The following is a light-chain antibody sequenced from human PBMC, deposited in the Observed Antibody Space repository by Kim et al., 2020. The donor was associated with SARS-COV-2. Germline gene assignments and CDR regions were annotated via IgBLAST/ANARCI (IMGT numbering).Light chain of an antibody. Sequence: GQSVTSSSTATSRDGGGDKAVAWYQQHPGKARKLGIYEVTKRPAGVSDLFSASKSGNTASLTISGLQTDDEADYYCISYAGNNLWVFGGGTKLTVL. CDR1: SRDGGGDKA. J-gene: IGLJ3*02. CDR3: ISYAGNNLWV. V-gene: IGLV2-8*01. CDR2: EVT.